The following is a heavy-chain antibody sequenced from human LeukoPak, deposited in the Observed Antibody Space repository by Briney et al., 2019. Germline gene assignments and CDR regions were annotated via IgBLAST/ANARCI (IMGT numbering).Heavy chain of an antibody. V-gene: IGHV3-23*01. J-gene: IGHJ6*02. D-gene: IGHD2-15*01. CDR3: GRDLTTLEHLGYYYGLDV. Sequence: GGSLRLSCAVSGFTSTPYSMTCVRQAPGKGLDWVSSIDGGVGSSTYYADSVKGRFTISRDNSKNTIYLQMSSLRAEDTAVYYCGRDLTTLEHLGYYYGLDVWGQGTTVTVSS. CDR1: GFTSTPYS. CDR2: IDGGVGSST.